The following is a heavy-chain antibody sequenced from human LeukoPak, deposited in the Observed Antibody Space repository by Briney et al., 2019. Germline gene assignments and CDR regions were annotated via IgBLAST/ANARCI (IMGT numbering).Heavy chain of an antibody. Sequence: GGSLRLSCVASGSTFSNYWMSWVRQAPGKGLECVANIKEDGSEKYYVDSVKGRFTISRDNAKNSLYLQMNSLRAEDTAVYYCARQGDDYWGHGTLVTVS. CDR3: ARQGDDY. CDR2: IKEDGSEK. D-gene: IGHD3-16*01. CDR1: GSTFSNYW. J-gene: IGHJ4*01. V-gene: IGHV3-7*01.